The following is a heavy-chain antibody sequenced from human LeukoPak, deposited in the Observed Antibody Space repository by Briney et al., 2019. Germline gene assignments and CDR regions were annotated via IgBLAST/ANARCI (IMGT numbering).Heavy chain of an antibody. V-gene: IGHV4-59*08. CDR1: GGSINTYY. Sequence: PSETLSLTCPVSGGSINTYYWSWIRQPPGKGLEWIAYVRDNGENNYNPSLKSRVAISVDTANNQISLRLNFVTAADTAIYYCARQPANTAAFDIWGLGTMVAVSS. CDR3: ARQPANTAAFDI. J-gene: IGHJ3*02. D-gene: IGHD5-18*01. CDR2: VRDNGEN.